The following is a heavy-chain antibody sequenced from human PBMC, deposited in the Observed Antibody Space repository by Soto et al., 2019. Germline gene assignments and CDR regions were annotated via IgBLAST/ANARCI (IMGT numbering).Heavy chain of an antibody. CDR2: ISYDGSNK. D-gene: IGHD3-3*01. Sequence: PGGSLRLSCAASGFTFSSYAMHWVRQAPGKGLEWVAVISYDGSNKYYADSVKGRFTISRDNSKNTLYLQMNSLRAEDTAVYYCARALRFLEWLLEPDLDYWGQGTLVTVSS. CDR1: GFTFSSYA. CDR3: ARALRFLEWLLEPDLDY. J-gene: IGHJ4*02. V-gene: IGHV3-30-3*01.